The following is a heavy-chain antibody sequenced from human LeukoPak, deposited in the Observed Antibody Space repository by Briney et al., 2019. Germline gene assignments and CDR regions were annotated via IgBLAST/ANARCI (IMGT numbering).Heavy chain of an antibody. Sequence: ASVKVSCKASGYTFTRYGISWVRQAPGQGLEWMGWISGNKGLINYAEKLQGRVTLTIDTSTSTAYMELRSLTSDDTAVSYCARGQDHTSSWYAHPWGQGTLVTVSS. CDR2: ISGNKGLI. D-gene: IGHD2-2*01. CDR3: ARGQDHTSSWYAHP. CDR1: GYTFTRYG. V-gene: IGHV1-18*01. J-gene: IGHJ5*02.